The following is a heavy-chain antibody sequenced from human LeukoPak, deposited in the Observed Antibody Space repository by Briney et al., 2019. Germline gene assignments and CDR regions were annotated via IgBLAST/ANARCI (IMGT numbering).Heavy chain of an antibody. CDR1: DYTFSSHD. J-gene: IGHJ4*02. V-gene: IGHV1-18*01. CDR2: ISAHNGDT. Sequence: ASVKVSCKASDYTFSSHDISWVRQAPGQGPEWMGYISAHNGDTKYAQKLQGRVTMTTDTSTSTAYMELRSLKSDDTAVYYCALYSSAWYSNYWGQGTLVTVSS. CDR3: ALYSSAWYSNY. D-gene: IGHD6-19*01.